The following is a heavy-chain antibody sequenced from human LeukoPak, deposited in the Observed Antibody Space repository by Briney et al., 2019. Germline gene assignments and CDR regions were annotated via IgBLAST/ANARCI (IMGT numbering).Heavy chain of an antibody. CDR3: ARVAGSYDSSGYYSLGYYYMDV. CDR2: IHPNSGGT. CDR1: GYTFTGYY. J-gene: IGHJ6*03. Sequence: GSSVRVSCKASGYTFTGYYMHWVRQAPGQGLEWMGWIHPNSGGTNYAQKFQGRVTMTRDTSITTAYMELSRLRSDDTAVYYCARVAGSYDSSGYYSLGYYYMDVWGKGTMVTVSS. D-gene: IGHD3-22*01. V-gene: IGHV1-2*02.